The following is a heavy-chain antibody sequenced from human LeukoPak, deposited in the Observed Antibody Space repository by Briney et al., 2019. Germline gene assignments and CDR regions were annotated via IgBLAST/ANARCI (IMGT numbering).Heavy chain of an antibody. J-gene: IGHJ3*02. D-gene: IGHD6-19*01. V-gene: IGHV3-21*01. CDR2: ISSSSSYI. CDR3: ARDRVGLPASGWYAGGAFDI. CDR1: GFTFSSYS. Sequence: GGSLRLSCAASGFTFSSYSMNWVRQAPGKGLEWVSSISSSSSYIYYADSVKGRFTISRDNAKNSLYLQMNSLRAEDTAVYYCARDRVGLPASGWYAGGAFDIWGQGTMVTVSS.